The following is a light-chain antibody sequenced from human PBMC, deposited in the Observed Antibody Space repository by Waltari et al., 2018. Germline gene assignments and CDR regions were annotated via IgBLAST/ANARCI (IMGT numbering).Light chain of an antibody. J-gene: IGLJ1*01. Sequence: QSVLTQPPSASGTPGQRVTISCSGRSSDNGSNTVNWYQHLPGTAPRLLIYNNYYRPSGVPDRFSGSKSGTSASLAISGLQSEDEAVFYCATWDDSLKGFVFGSGTKVTVL. CDR1: SSDNGSNT. CDR2: NNY. CDR3: ATWDDSLKGFV. V-gene: IGLV1-44*01.